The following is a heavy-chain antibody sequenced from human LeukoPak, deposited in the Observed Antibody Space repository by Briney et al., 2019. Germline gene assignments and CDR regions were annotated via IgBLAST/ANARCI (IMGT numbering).Heavy chain of an antibody. CDR2: IYPGDSDT. Sequence: DSLKLSCKGSGYSFTSYWIGWVRQMPGKGLEWMGIIYPGDSDTRYSPSFQGQVTISADKSISTAYLQWSSLKASDTAMYYCARHGCSSTSCFVIWGQGTMVTVSS. CDR3: ARHGCSSTSCFVI. J-gene: IGHJ3*02. D-gene: IGHD2-2*01. V-gene: IGHV5-51*01. CDR1: GYSFTSYW.